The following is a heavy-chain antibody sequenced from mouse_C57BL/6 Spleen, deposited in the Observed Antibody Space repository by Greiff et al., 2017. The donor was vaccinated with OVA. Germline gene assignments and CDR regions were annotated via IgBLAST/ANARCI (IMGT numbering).Heavy chain of an antibody. J-gene: IGHJ1*03. CDR3: ARDYYGSSHGFDV. D-gene: IGHD1-1*01. Sequence: VQLQQSGAELAKPGASVKLSCKASGYTFTSYWMHWVKQRPGQGLEWIGYINPSSGYTKYNQKFKDKATLTADKSSSTAYMQLSSLTYEDSAVYYCARDYYGSSHGFDVWGTGTTVTVSS. CDR1: GYTFTSYW. CDR2: INPSSGYT. V-gene: IGHV1-7*01.